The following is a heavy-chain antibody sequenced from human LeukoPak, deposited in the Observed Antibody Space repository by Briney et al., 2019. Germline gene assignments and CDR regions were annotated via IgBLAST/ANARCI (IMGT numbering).Heavy chain of an antibody. CDR1: GGSISSYY. J-gene: IGHJ6*03. CDR3: ARDGEYCSGGSCYFKDDYYYYMDV. Sequence: SETLSLTCTVSGGSISSYYWSWIRQPPGKGLEWIGYIYYSGSTNYNPSLKSRVTISVDTSKNQFSLKLSSVTAADTAAYYCARDGEYCSGGSCYFKDDYYYYMDVWGKGTTVTVSS. CDR2: IYYSGST. D-gene: IGHD2-15*01. V-gene: IGHV4-59*01.